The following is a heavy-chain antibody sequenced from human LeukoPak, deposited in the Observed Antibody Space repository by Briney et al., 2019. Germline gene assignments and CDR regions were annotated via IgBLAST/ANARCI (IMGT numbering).Heavy chain of an antibody. CDR2: IYYSGST. V-gene: IGHV4-59*01. CDR1: GGSISSYY. Sequence: SETLSLTCTVSGGSISSYYWSWIWQPPGKGLEWIGYIYYSGSTNYNPSLKSRVTISVDTSKNQFSLKLSSVTAADTAVYYCARVSLWFGESYHDYWGQGTLVTVSS. J-gene: IGHJ4*02. CDR3: ARVSLWFGESYHDY. D-gene: IGHD3-10*01.